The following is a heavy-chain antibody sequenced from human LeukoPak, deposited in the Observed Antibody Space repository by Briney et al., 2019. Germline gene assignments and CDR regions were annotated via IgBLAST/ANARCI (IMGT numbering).Heavy chain of an antibody. CDR2: IGNDGHST. V-gene: IGHV3-64D*09. CDR3: VRENQPLGGGPDFQYFDF. D-gene: IGHD3-16*01. J-gene: IGHJ4*02. Sequence: GGSLRLSCSASGFTFTNYVMHWVRLAPGKGLEYVAAIGNDGHSTYYADSVRDRFIASRDNSMSAHYLQMSSLRADDTAVYYCVRENQPLGGGPDFQYFDFWGQGTLVAVSS. CDR1: GFTFTNYV.